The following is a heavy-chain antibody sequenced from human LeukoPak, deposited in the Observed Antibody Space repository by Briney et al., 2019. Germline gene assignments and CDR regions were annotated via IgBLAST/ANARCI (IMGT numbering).Heavy chain of an antibody. Sequence: GGSLRLSCAASGFTVSSNYMSWVRQAPGKGLEWVSVIYSGGSTYYADSVKGQFTISRHNSKNTLYLQMNSLRAEDTAVYYCARDAEFSHAFDIWGQGTMVTVSS. CDR3: ARDAEFSHAFDI. CDR2: IYSGGST. V-gene: IGHV3-53*04. D-gene: IGHD3-16*02. CDR1: GFTVSSNY. J-gene: IGHJ3*02.